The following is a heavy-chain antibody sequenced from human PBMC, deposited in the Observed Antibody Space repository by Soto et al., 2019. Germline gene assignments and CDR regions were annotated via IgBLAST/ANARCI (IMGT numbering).Heavy chain of an antibody. V-gene: IGHV3-74*01. CDR1: GFTFSSYW. CDR2: INSDGSST. J-gene: IGHJ4*02. Sequence: PGGSLRLSCAASGFTFSSYWMHWVRQAPGKGLVWVSRINSDGSSTSYADSVKGRFTISRDNAKNTLYLQMNSLRAEDTAVYYCARDRLPLGYCSSTSCYDAVDYWGQGT. D-gene: IGHD2-2*01. CDR3: ARDRLPLGYCSSTSCYDAVDY.